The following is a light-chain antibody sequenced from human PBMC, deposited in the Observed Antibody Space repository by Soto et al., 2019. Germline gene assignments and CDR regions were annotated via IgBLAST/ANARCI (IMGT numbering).Light chain of an antibody. J-gene: IGLJ3*02. CDR3: AAWDDSLNGPV. CDR1: TSNIGSYT. Sequence: QSVLTQPPSASGTPGQRVTISCSGSTSNIGSYTVNWYQQLPGTAPKLLIYSNNQRPSGVPDRFSGSKSGTSASLAISGLQSEDEADYHWAAWDDSLNGPVFGGGTKLTVL. V-gene: IGLV1-44*01. CDR2: SNN.